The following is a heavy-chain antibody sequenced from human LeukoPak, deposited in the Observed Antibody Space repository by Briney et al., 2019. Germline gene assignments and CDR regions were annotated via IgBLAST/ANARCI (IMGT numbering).Heavy chain of an antibody. J-gene: IGHJ4*02. D-gene: IGHD5-12*01. CDR1: GFTFKSHS. Sequence: GGSLRLSCVASGFTFKSHSMNWVRQAPGKGLEWVSSVNSQSNYIFYSDSVKGRFTISRDNAKNSLYLQMNSLRVEDTALYFCAREDLYTGYQVIDYWGQGTLVTVSS. CDR2: VNSQSNYI. CDR3: AREDLYTGYQVIDY. V-gene: IGHV3-21*01.